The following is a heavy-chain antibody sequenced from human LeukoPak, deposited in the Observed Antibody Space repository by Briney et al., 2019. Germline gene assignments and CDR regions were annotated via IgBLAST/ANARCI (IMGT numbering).Heavy chain of an antibody. CDR3: AKGRGPLIAGSFMDV. J-gene: IGHJ6*03. CDR1: GFTFSSYA. D-gene: IGHD3-16*01. Sequence: GGSLRLSYAASGFTFSSYAMSWVRQAPGKGLEWVSAISGSGGSTYYADSVKGRFTISRDNSKNTLYLQMNSLRAEDTAVYYCAKGRGPLIAGSFMDVWGKGTTVTVSS. V-gene: IGHV3-23*01. CDR2: ISGSGGST.